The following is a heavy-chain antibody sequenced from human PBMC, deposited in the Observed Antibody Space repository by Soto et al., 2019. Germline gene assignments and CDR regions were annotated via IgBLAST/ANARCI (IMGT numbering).Heavy chain of an antibody. CDR1: GGSFGNSA. Sequence: QVQLVQSGAEVKKPGSSVKVSCKASGGSFGNSAINWVRQTPGQGLEWLGGFIPVYRTLNYAQKFQGRVTMTADESTGTAYMTLSSLASDAMAVYYCATGVIWIGYFTVDSWGQGTRVTGSS. J-gene: IGHJ4*02. V-gene: IGHV1-69*01. D-gene: IGHD3-3*01. CDR2: FIPVYRTL. CDR3: ATGVIWIGYFTVDS.